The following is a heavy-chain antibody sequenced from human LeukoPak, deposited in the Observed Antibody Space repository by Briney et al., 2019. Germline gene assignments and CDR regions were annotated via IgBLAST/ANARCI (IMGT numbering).Heavy chain of an antibody. V-gene: IGHV3-30*03. J-gene: IGHJ4*02. CDR3: ARDPLRGIPDYFDY. Sequence: PGRSLRLSCAASGFIFSSYGMHWVRQAPGKGLEWVAVLSYDGSNKYYADSVKGRFTISRDNSKNTLFLQMNSLRPENTAMYYCARDPLRGIPDYFDYWGQGTLVTVSS. CDR2: LSYDGSNK. D-gene: IGHD2-21*01. CDR1: GFIFSSYG.